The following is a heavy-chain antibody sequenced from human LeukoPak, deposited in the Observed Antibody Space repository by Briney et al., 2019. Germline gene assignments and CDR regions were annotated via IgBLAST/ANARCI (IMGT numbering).Heavy chain of an antibody. CDR2: IYYSGST. D-gene: IGHD6-13*01. V-gene: IGHV4-59*01. CDR1: GGSISSYY. Sequence: SETLPLTCTVSGGSISSYYWSWIRQPPGKGLEWIGYIYYSGSTNYNPSLKSRVTISVDTSKNQFSLKLSSVTAADTAVYYCARTITAAPYYYYYYGMDVWGQGTTVTVSS. CDR3: ARTITAAPYYYYYYGMDV. J-gene: IGHJ6*02.